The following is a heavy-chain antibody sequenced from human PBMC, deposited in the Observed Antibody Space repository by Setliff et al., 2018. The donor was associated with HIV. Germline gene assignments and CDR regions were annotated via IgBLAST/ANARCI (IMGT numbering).Heavy chain of an antibody. CDR3: ARGIAALTASFDY. J-gene: IGHJ4*02. CDR1: GYSFTSYW. V-gene: IGHV5-51*01. D-gene: IGHD2-21*02. Sequence: PGASLTLSCKGSGYSFTSYWIAWVRQKPGKGLEWMGIIFPGDSKMHYSPSFQGRVTLSADKSISTAYLQWSSLQTSDSGMYYCARGIAALTASFDYWGQGSLVTAPQ. CDR2: IFPGDSKM.